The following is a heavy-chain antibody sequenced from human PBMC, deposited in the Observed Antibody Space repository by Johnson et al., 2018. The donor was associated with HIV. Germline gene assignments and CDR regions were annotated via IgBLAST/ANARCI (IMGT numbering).Heavy chain of an antibody. V-gene: IGHV3-30*02. CDR2: IWYDGSNK. D-gene: IGHD3-22*01. J-gene: IGHJ3*02. CDR3: AKGQSSGYPKDAFDI. CDR1: GFTFSSYG. Sequence: QMLLVESGGGVVQPGGSLRLSCAASGFTFSSYGMHWVRQAPGKGLEWVAVIWYDGSNKYYADSVKGRFTISRDNSKNTLYLQMNSLRTEDTAMYYCAKGQSSGYPKDAFDIWGRGTIVIVSS.